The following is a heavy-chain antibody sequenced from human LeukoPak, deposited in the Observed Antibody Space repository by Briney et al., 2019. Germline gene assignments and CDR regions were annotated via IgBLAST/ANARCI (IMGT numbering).Heavy chain of an antibody. V-gene: IGHV1-18*01. J-gene: IGHJ3*02. CDR2: ISAYNGNT. CDR3: ARVETEGAELSDAFDI. Sequence: ASVKVSCKASGYIFTNYGISWVRQAPGQGLEWMGWISAYNGNTNYAQKFQGRVTMTTDTSTSTAYMELRSLRSDDTAVYYCARVETEGAELSDAFDIWGQGTMVTVSS. D-gene: IGHD1-14*01. CDR1: GYIFTNYG.